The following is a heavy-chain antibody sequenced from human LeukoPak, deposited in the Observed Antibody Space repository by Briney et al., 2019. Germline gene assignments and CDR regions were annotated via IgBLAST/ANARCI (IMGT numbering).Heavy chain of an antibody. CDR3: ARELGYWSLWFGELSGSDAFDI. CDR1: GGSISSGSYY. V-gene: IGHV4-61*02. J-gene: IGHJ3*02. D-gene: IGHD3-10*01. CDR2: IYTSGST. Sequence: SETLSLTCTASGGSISSGSYYWSWIRQPAGKGLEWIGRIYTSGSTNYNPSLKSRVTISVDTSKNQFSLKLSSVTAADTAVYYCARELGYWSLWFGELSGSDAFDIWGQGTMVTVSS.